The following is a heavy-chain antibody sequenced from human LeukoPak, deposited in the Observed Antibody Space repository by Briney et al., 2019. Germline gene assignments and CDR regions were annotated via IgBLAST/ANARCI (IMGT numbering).Heavy chain of an antibody. D-gene: IGHD1-26*01. V-gene: IGHV2-5*02. Sequence: SGPTLVKPTQTLTLTCTFSGFSLSTSGVGVGWVRQPPGKAPEWLALIYWDDDKRYSPSLKSRLTITKDTSKNQVVLTMTNMDPVDTATYYCAHRTAVGATGGIYWFDPWGQGTLVTVSS. CDR1: GFSLSTSGVG. CDR2: IYWDDDK. J-gene: IGHJ5*02. CDR3: AHRTAVGATGGIYWFDP.